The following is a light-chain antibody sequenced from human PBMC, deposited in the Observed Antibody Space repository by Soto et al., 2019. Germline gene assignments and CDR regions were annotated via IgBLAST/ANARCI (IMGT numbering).Light chain of an antibody. V-gene: IGKV3-15*01. Sequence: EVVLTQSPGTLSLSPGERATLSCRASQSVSSNLAWYQQKPGHSPRLLIYGTSTRATGIPARFSGSGSGTEFTLTISGLQAEDFAMYYCQQYNNWPPITFGQGTRLEI. CDR2: GTS. CDR3: QQYNNWPPIT. J-gene: IGKJ5*01. CDR1: QSVSSN.